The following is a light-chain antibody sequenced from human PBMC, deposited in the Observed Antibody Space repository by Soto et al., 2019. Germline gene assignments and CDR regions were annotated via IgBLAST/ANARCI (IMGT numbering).Light chain of an antibody. J-gene: IGKJ1*01. Sequence: QFRAPRALSPRVSVSICSRASQSVSIDLAWYQQTPGQAPRLLIYGASTRATGIPVRFSGSGSGTEFTLTISSLQSEDFTVYYCQQYNKWPQTFGQGTKVDI. CDR2: GAS. CDR1: QSVSID. V-gene: IGKV3-15*01. CDR3: QQYNKWPQT.